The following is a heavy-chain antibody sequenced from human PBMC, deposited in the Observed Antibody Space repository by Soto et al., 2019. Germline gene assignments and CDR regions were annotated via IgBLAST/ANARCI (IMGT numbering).Heavy chain of an antibody. CDR1: GYTFTSYD. Sequence: ASVKVSCTASGYTFTSYDINWVRQATGQGLEWMGWMNPNSGNTGYAQKFQGRVTMTRNTSISTAYMELSSLRSEDTAVYYCARESSSWYSREFDYWGQGTLVTVSS. V-gene: IGHV1-8*01. CDR2: MNPNSGNT. D-gene: IGHD6-13*01. CDR3: ARESSSWYSREFDY. J-gene: IGHJ4*02.